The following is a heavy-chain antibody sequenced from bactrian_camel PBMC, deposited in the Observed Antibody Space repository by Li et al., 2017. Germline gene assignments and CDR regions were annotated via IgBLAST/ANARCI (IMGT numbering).Heavy chain of an antibody. J-gene: IGHJ4*01. Sequence: DVQLVESGGGSVQAGGSLRLACAASGYTYSSHCMGWFRQAPGKEREGVAAIDSDGSTSYADSVKGRFTISRDNAKNILYLQMNSLKPEDTAVYHCASEATGWVHPPYLRRCAGQGTQVTVS. D-gene: IGHD5*01. CDR2: IDSDGST. V-gene: IGHV3S67*01. CDR1: GYTYSSHC.